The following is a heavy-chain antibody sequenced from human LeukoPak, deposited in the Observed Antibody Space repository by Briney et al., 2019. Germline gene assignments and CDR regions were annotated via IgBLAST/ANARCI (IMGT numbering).Heavy chain of an antibody. CDR2: ISAYNGNT. Sequence: ASVKVSCKASGYTFTSYGISWVRQAPGQGLEWMGWISAYNGNTNYAQKLQGRVTVTTDTSTSTAYMELRSLRSDDTAVYYCARERDTAMVTGDAFDIWGQGTMVTVSS. CDR1: GYTFTSYG. V-gene: IGHV1-18*01. D-gene: IGHD5-18*01. J-gene: IGHJ3*02. CDR3: ARERDTAMVTGDAFDI.